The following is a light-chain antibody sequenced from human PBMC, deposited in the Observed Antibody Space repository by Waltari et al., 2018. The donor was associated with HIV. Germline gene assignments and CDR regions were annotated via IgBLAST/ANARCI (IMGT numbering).Light chain of an antibody. J-gene: IGLJ2*01. Sequence: QSALTQPRSVSGSPGQSVTISCTGTSSDVGDYKYVSWYQQHPGKVPKLMIYDVSKRPSGGPDRFSGAKSGNTASLTIAGLQAEDEADYYCCSFTVTYIWVFGGGTKLTVL. CDR1: SSDVGDYKY. V-gene: IGLV2-11*01. CDR2: DVS. CDR3: CSFTVTYIWV.